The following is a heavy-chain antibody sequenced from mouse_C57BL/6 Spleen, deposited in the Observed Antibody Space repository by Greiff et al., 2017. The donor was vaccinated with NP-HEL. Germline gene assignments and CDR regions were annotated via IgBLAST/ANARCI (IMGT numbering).Heavy chain of an antibody. D-gene: IGHD2-1*01. CDR1: GFTFSSYA. V-gene: IGHV5-4*03. CDR3: ASENGNYPWFAY. CDR2: ISDGGSYT. J-gene: IGHJ3*01. Sequence: EVMLVESGGGLVKPGGSLKLSCAASGFTFSSYAMSWVRQTPEKRLEWVATISDGGSYTYYPDNVKGRFTISRDNAKNNLYLQMSHLKSEDTAMYYCASENGNYPWFAYWGQGTLVTVSA.